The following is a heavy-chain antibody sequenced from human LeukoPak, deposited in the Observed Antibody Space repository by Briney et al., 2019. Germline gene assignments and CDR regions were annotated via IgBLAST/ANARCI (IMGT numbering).Heavy chain of an antibody. CDR3: AKHYGSGRYYFDY. V-gene: IGHV3-23*01. Sequence: GGSLRLSCAASGFTFSSYAVSWVRQAPGKGLEWVSAISGSGGSTYYADSVKGRFTISRDNSNNTLYLQMNSLRAEDTAVYYCAKHYGSGRYYFDYWGQGALVTVSS. D-gene: IGHD3-10*01. CDR1: GFTFSSYA. CDR2: ISGSGGST. J-gene: IGHJ4*02.